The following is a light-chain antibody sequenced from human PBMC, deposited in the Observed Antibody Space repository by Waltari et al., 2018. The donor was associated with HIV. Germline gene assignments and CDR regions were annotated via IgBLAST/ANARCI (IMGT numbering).Light chain of an antibody. V-gene: IGLV2-18*02. Sequence: QSALTQPPSVSGSPGPSVTISCTATNRAVGSSNRVSWSQLPPGTAPKLMIYEVNNRPSGVPDRFSGSKSGNTASLTISGLQAEDEADYYCSSYTSSSTLWMFGGGTKLTVL. CDR1: NRAVGSSNR. CDR2: EVN. J-gene: IGLJ3*02. CDR3: SSYTSSSTLWM.